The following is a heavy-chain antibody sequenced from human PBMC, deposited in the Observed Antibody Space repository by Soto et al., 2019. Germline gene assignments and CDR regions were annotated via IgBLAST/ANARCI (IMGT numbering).Heavy chain of an antibody. CDR3: ARVRRLDLSGFDY. D-gene: IGHD7-27*01. V-gene: IGHV4-59*01. J-gene: IGHJ4*02. CDR2: IYYSGST. Sequence: PSETQSLTRTVAGGSISSYDWSWIRQPPGKGLEWIGYIYYSGSTNYNPSLKSRVTISVDTSKNQFSLKLSSVTAADTAVYYCARVRRLDLSGFDYWGQGTLVTVSS. CDR1: GGSISSYD.